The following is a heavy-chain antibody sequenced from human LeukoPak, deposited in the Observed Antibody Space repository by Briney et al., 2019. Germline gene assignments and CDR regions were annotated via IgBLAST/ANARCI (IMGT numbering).Heavy chain of an antibody. D-gene: IGHD3-22*01. CDR1: GYTFTGYG. J-gene: IGHJ4*02. CDR3: AREVPYDTSRYYQPFDY. V-gene: IGHV1-18*01. CDR2: ISAYNGIT. Sequence: AASVKVSCKASGYTFTGYGITWVRQAPGQGLEWMGWISAYNGITNYAEKRQVRVTTTTATSTSTAYMNLRSPRSADTAVYYCAREVPYDTSRYYQPFDYWGQGTLVTVSS.